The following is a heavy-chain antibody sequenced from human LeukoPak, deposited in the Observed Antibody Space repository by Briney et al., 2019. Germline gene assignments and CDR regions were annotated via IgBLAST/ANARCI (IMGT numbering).Heavy chain of an antibody. CDR3: ARQGNAVIAIFDP. D-gene: IGHD3-9*01. Sequence: SETLSLTCAVYGESFSGFYWSWIRQPPGKGLEWIGEISHSGGTKYNPSLKGRVTISEDTSKNQFSLKMSSVTDADTAVYYCARQGNAVIAIFDPWGQGTLVTVSS. CDR1: GESFSGFY. J-gene: IGHJ5*02. V-gene: IGHV4-34*01. CDR2: ISHSGGT.